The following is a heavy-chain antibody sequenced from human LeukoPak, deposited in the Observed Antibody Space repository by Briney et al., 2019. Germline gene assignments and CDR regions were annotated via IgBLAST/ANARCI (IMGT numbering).Heavy chain of an antibody. CDR1: GNSLRDTS. CDR3: ATADKWEPLDY. D-gene: IGHD1-26*01. J-gene: IGHJ4*02. Sequence: ASVKVSCKVSGNSLRDTSIHWVRQAPGQWLEWMGGFEPEDGEPIFAQTFQGRLSMTEDTSTDTAHMELSSLTVEDTAIYYCATADKWEPLDYWGQGTLVTVSS. CDR2: FEPEDGEP. V-gene: IGHV1-24*01.